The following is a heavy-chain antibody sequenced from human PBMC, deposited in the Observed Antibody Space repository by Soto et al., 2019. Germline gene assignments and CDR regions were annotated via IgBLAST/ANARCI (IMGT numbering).Heavy chain of an antibody. V-gene: IGHV3-74*01. CDR2: SNYDGSST. D-gene: IGHD3-10*01. CDR3: TRGPRPTSVGTGAY. CDR1: GFTFSTYW. Sequence: EVQLVESGGGLVQPGGSLRLSCAASGFTFSTYWMHWVRQAPGKGLVWVSRSNYDGSSTDYADSVKGRFTISRDNAKNTLYLQMNTLTAEDTAVYYCTRGPRPTSVGTGAYWGQGTLVTVSS. J-gene: IGHJ4*02.